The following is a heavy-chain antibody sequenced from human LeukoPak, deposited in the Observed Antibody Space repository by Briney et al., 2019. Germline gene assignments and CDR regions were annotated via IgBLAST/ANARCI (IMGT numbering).Heavy chain of an antibody. J-gene: IGHJ4*02. CDR2: ISGSGGST. D-gene: IGHD2-8*01. V-gene: IGHV3-23*01. Sequence: GGSLRLSCAASGFTFSSYAMSWVRQAPGKGLEWVSAISGSGGSTYYADSVKGRFTISRDNSKNTLYLQMNSLRAEDTAVYYCASGYCTNGVCPIDYWGQGTLVTVSS. CDR1: GFTFSSYA. CDR3: ASGYCTNGVCPIDY.